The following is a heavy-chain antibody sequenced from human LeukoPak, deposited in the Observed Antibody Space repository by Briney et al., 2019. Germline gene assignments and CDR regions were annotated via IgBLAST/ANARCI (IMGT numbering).Heavy chain of an antibody. Sequence: ASVKVSCKASGYTFTSYYMHRVRQAPGQGLEWMGIINPSGGSTSYAQKFQGRVTMTRDMSTSTVYMELSSLRSEDTAVYYCAREEVDPKYYFDYWGQGTLVTVSS. D-gene: IGHD5-12*01. V-gene: IGHV1-46*01. CDR1: GYTFTSYY. CDR3: AREEVDPKYYFDY. CDR2: INPSGGST. J-gene: IGHJ4*02.